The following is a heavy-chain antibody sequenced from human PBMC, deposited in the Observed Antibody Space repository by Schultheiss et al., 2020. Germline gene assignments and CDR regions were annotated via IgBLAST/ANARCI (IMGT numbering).Heavy chain of an antibody. V-gene: IGHV4-30-2*01. CDR1: GGSISSGGYS. D-gene: IGHD2-2*02. CDR3: ASGYCSSTSCYNSPYGYYYYGMDV. CDR2: IYHSGST. Sequence: SETLSLTCAVSGGSISSGGYSWSWIRQPPGKGLEWIGYIYHSGSTYYNPSLKSRVTISVDRSKNQFSLKLSSVTAADTAVYYCASGYCSSTSCYNSPYGYYYYGMDVWGQGTTVTVSS. J-gene: IGHJ6*02.